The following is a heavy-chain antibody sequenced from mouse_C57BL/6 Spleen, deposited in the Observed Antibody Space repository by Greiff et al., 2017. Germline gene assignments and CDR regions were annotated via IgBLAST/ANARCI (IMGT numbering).Heavy chain of an antibody. CDR3: ARSGGNYVAWLAY. V-gene: IGHV1-80*01. J-gene: IGHJ3*01. CDR2: IYPGDGGT. CDR1: GYAFSSYW. Sequence: QVQLKESGAELVKPGASVKISCKASGYAFSSYWMNWVKQRPGKGLEWIGQIYPGDGGTNYNGKFKGKATLTADKSSSTAYMQLSSLTSEDSAVYFCARSGGNYVAWLAYWGQGTLVTVSA. D-gene: IGHD2-1*01.